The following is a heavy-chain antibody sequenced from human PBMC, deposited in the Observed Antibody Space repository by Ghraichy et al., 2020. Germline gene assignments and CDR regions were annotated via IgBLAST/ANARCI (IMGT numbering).Heavy chain of an antibody. D-gene: IGHD1-7*01. Sequence: SGPTLVKPTQTLTLTCTFSGFSLTTSGVAVGWIRQPPGKALEWLAVVYWNDDRDYSPSLQSRLTITKDTSTNQVVLTMTNVDPVDTATYYCAHRPVGNTATTSFANWGQGTLVTVSS. V-gene: IGHV2-5*01. CDR1: GFSLTTSGVA. CDR3: AHRPVGNTATTSFAN. CDR2: VYWNDDR. J-gene: IGHJ4*02.